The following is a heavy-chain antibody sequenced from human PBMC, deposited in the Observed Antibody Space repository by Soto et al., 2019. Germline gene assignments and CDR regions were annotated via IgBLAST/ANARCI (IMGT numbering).Heavy chain of an antibody. Sequence: PGGSLRLSCAASGFTFSSYSMNWVRQAPGKGLEWVSSISSSSSYIYYADSVKGRFTISRDNAKNSLYLQMNSLRAEDTAVYYCARDWGGAAAGYYYYGMDVWGQVTTVTASS. D-gene: IGHD6-13*01. CDR1: GFTFSSYS. CDR2: ISSSSSYI. J-gene: IGHJ6*02. CDR3: ARDWGGAAAGYYYYGMDV. V-gene: IGHV3-21*01.